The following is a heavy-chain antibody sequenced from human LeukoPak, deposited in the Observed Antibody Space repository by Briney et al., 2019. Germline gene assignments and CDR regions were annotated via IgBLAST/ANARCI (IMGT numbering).Heavy chain of an antibody. J-gene: IGHJ4*02. CDR2: FDPEDGET. CDR1: GFTFTGYY. CDR3: ATGGGVDY. D-gene: IGHD3-10*01. V-gene: IGHV1-24*01. Sequence: ASVTVSCKASGFTFTGYYMHWVRQAPGKGLEWMGGFDPEDGETIYAQKFQGRVTMTEDTSTDTAYMELSSLRSEDTAVYYCATGGGVDYWGQGTLVTVSS.